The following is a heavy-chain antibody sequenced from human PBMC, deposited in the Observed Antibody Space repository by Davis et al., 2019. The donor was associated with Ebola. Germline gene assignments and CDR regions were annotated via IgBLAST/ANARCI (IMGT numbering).Heavy chain of an antibody. J-gene: IGHJ4*02. CDR2: INTNTGNP. V-gene: IGHV7-4-1*02. CDR1: GYTFINYA. Sequence: AASVKVSCKASGYTFINYAMNWVRQAPGQGLEWMGWINTNTGNPTYAQGFTGRFVFSLDTSVSTAYLQISSLKAEDTAVYYCARGWLGERPDYWGQGTLVTVSS. CDR3: ARGWLGERPDY. D-gene: IGHD6-19*01.